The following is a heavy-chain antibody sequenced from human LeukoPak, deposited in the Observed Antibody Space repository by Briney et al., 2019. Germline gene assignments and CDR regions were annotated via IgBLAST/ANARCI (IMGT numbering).Heavy chain of an antibody. CDR2: ISYDGSIK. J-gene: IGHJ4*02. Sequence: PGGSLGLSCAASGFTFSSYAMHWVRQAPGKGLEWVAVISYDGSIKSYTDSAKGQFTISRDNPKNTLYLQLNGLRVEDTAVYYCARGRAGNYHDYWGQGTLVTVTS. V-gene: IGHV3-30-3*01. CDR1: GFTFSSYA. D-gene: IGHD1-7*01. CDR3: ARGRAGNYHDY.